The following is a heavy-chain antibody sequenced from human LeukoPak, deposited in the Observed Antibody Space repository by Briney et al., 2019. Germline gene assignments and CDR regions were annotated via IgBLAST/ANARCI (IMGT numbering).Heavy chain of an antibody. V-gene: IGHV4-4*07. D-gene: IGHD3-22*01. CDR2: IYTSGST. Sequence: SDTLSLTCTVSGDSIRSYYWSWIRQPAGKGLEWIGRIYTSGSTNYNPSLQNRVTMSVDTSKNQFSLKLSSVTAADTAVYYCASTTYYYDSSGYYFLDYWGQGTLVTVSS. J-gene: IGHJ4*02. CDR1: GDSIRSYY. CDR3: ASTTYYYDSSGYYFLDY.